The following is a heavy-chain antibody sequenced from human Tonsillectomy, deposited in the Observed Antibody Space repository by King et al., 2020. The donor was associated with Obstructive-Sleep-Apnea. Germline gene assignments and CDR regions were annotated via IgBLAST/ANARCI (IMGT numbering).Heavy chain of an antibody. D-gene: IGHD3-10*01. J-gene: IGHJ4*02. CDR3: ARDMDEDSGSTTFDH. V-gene: IGHV3-11*01. CDR2: ISSGGTTI. CDR1: GFTFRDYY. Sequence: HVQLVESGGVLVKPGGSLRLSCAASGFTFRDYYMSWIRQAPGKGLEWISYISSGGTTIYYADSVKGRFTISRDNAENSLYLQMNSLRPEDTAVYYCARDMDEDSGSTTFDHWGQGTLVTVSS.